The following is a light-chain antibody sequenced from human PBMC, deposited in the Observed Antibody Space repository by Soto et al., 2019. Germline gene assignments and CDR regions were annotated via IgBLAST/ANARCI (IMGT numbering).Light chain of an antibody. J-gene: IGKJ1*01. V-gene: IGKV3-11*01. CDR2: ESS. CDR1: RSVLDSSINKNC. CDR3: QQRRKWPQT. Sequence: MTPSPYSLSVSMGARATINCKSSRSVLDSSINKNCLDWYQQKPGQAPRLLIYESSNRATGIAARFSGSGSGTDFTLTISSLEPEDFAVYYCQQRRKWPQTFGQGTKVDI.